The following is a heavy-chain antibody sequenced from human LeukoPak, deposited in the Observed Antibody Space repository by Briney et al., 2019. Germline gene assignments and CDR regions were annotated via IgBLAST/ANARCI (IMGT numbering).Heavy chain of an antibody. V-gene: IGHV4-31*02. CDR3: ARGGGDGSGILTTYYYGLDL. CDR2: MYYSGST. D-gene: IGHD3-10*01. Sequence: SQTLSLTSTVSGGSIASGGYYWTWIRQHPGRGLEWIGSMYYSGSTYSNPSLKSRVTISVDTSKNQFSLKLTSVTAADTALYYCARGGGDGSGILTTYYYGLDLWGQGTTVTVSS. CDR1: GGSIASGGYY. J-gene: IGHJ6*02.